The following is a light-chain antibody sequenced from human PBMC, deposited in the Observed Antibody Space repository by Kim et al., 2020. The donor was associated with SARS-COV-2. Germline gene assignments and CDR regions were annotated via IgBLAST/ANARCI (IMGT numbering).Light chain of an antibody. V-gene: IGLV10-54*01. CDR2: RNN. CDR1: SNNVGNQG. CDR3: SAWDRSLRGRV. Sequence: QAGLTQPPSVSKDLRQTATLTCTGNSNNVGNQGAAWLQQHQGHPPKVLFYRNNKRPSGISERLSASRSGNTASLTITGLQPEDEADYYCSAWDRSLRGRVFGGGTQLTVL. J-gene: IGLJ2*01.